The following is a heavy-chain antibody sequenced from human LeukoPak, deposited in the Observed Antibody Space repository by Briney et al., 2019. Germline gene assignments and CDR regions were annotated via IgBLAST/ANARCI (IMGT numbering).Heavy chain of an antibody. Sequence: TSETLSLTCTVSGGSISGHYWSWTRQPPGKGLEWIGYSHDSGSTNYNASLTSRVTLSVDTSKNQFSLKLTSVTAADTAVYYCARGGWYEDYWGQGTLVTVSS. CDR3: ARGGWYEDY. J-gene: IGHJ4*02. D-gene: IGHD6-19*01. CDR2: SHDSGST. CDR1: GGSISGHY. V-gene: IGHV4-59*11.